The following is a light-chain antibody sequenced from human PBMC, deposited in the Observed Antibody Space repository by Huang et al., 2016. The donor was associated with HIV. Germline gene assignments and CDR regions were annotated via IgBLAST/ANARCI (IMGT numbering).Light chain of an antibody. CDR2: AGS. Sequence: DIQMTQSPSSLSASVGDRVTITCRASQGVSNFLAWFQQIPGKAPRSLIYAGSNLQGGGTSRFSGSGSGTDVTLTISSLQPEDFGTYYCQQYNSYPLTFGPGTKVEIK. CDR3: QQYNSYPLT. V-gene: IGKV1-16*01. CDR1: QGVSNF. J-gene: IGKJ3*01.